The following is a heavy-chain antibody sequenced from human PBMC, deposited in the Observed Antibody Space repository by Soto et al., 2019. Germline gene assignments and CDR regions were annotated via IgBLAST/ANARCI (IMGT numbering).Heavy chain of an antibody. Sequence: PSETQSLTCTVSGGTIRSSDWWSWVRQPPGKGLEWIGEIYHSGSTNYNPSLKSRVTISVDKSKNQFSLKLSSVTAADTAVYYCARDPDSSGRFDYWGQGTLVTVSS. CDR1: GGTIRSSDW. CDR2: IYHSGST. CDR3: ARDPDSSGRFDY. J-gene: IGHJ4*02. V-gene: IGHV4-4*02. D-gene: IGHD3-22*01.